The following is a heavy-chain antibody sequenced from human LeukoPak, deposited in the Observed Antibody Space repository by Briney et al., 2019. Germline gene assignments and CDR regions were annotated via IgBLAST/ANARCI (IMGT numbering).Heavy chain of an antibody. D-gene: IGHD3-22*01. CDR2: ISGSGGST. J-gene: IGHJ4*01. CDR1: GFSFSDAW. Sequence: GGSLRLSCAASGFSFSDAWMNWVRQAPGKGLEWVSAISGSGGSTYYADSVKGRFTISRDNSKNTLYLQMNSLRAEDTAVYYCAKGRVYTMIPGDYWGQGTLVTVSS. V-gene: IGHV3-23*01. CDR3: AKGRVYTMIPGDY.